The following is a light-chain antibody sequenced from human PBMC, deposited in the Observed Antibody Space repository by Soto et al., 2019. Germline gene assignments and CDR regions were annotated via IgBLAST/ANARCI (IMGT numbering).Light chain of an antibody. J-gene: IGKJ2*02. Sequence: EIVLTQTPGTLSLSPGERATLSCRASQSVTSSHLAWYQQKPGQAPRLLIYGASTRATGIPDRFSGSGSDTDFSLTITSLEPEDFAVYYCQQRGKWPSTFGPGTKVEMK. CDR1: QSVTSSH. V-gene: IGKV3D-20*02. CDR3: QQRGKWPST. CDR2: GAS.